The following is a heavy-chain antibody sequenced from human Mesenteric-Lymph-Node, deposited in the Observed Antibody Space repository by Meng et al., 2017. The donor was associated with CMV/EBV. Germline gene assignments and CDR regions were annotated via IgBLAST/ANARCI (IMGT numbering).Heavy chain of an antibody. D-gene: IGHD6-13*01. CDR3: TWDSQHHLY. CDR1: GFTFSCCE. V-gene: IGHV3-48*03. CDR2: ISPSGNKI. Sequence: GESLKISCAASGFTFSCCEMNWIRQAPGKGLEWVAFISPSGNKIHYADSVKGRFALSRDNTKNSLYLQMSGLRDEDTAVYYCTWDSQHHLYWGQGALVTVSS. J-gene: IGHJ4*02.